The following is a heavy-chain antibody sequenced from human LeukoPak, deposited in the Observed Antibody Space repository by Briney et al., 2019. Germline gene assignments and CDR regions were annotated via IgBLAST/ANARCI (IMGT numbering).Heavy chain of an antibody. Sequence: PGGSLRLSCAASGFTFDDYAMHWVRQAPGKGLEWVSGISWNSGAIVYADSVKGRFTISRDNAKNSLYLQMNSLRAEDTALYYCAKGLSKSSSASYYTDWGQGTLVTVSS. D-gene: IGHD2-2*02. CDR3: AKGLSKSSSASYYTD. CDR2: ISWNSGAI. J-gene: IGHJ4*02. V-gene: IGHV3-9*01. CDR1: GFTFDDYA.